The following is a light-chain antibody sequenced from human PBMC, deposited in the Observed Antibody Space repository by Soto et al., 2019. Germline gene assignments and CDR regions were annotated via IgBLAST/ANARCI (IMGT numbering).Light chain of an antibody. CDR2: EVR. V-gene: IGLV2-18*02. Sequence: QSVLTQPPSVSGSPGQSVTISCTGTSSDVGRYDRVSWYQQPPGTAPKLIIYEVRNRPSGVPDRFSGSKSGNTASLTISGLQAEDEADYHCSSFTSSETRVFGGGTKVTVL. J-gene: IGLJ3*02. CDR3: SSFTSSETRV. CDR1: SSDVGRYDR.